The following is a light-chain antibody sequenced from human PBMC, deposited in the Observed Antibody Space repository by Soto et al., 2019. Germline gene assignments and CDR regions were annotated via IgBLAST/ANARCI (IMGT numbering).Light chain of an antibody. CDR1: SSDVGYYNY. CDR2: EVS. V-gene: IGLV2-14*01. Sequence: QSALTQPASVSGSPGQSITVSCTGTSSDVGYYNYVSWYQQHPGKAPKLIIYEVSNRPSGVSNRFSGSKSGNTASLTISGLQAEDEADYFCSSYASNSVLFGGGTKLTVL. J-gene: IGLJ2*01. CDR3: SSYASNSVL.